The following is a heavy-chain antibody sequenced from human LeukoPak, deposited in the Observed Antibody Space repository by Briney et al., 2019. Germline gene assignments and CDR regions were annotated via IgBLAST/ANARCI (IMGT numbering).Heavy chain of an antibody. D-gene: IGHD5-18*01. Sequence: GGSLRLSCAASGFTFSSYGMHWVRQAPGKGLEWVAFIRYDGSNKYYADSVKGRFTISRDSSKYTLYLQMNSLRAEDTAVYYCAKSVDTLYYYYYYMDVWGKGTTVTVSS. CDR3: AKSVDTLYYYYYYMDV. CDR1: GFTFSSYG. J-gene: IGHJ6*03. CDR2: IRYDGSNK. V-gene: IGHV3-30*02.